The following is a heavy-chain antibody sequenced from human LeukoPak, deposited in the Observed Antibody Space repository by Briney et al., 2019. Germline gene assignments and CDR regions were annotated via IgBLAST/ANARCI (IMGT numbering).Heavy chain of an antibody. V-gene: IGHV3-15*01. CDR3: TTDLKIGYYYDNSGQTVNY. J-gene: IGHJ4*02. D-gene: IGHD3-22*01. CDR1: GFTFSSDW. Sequence: PGGSLRLSCAASGFTFSSDWMSWVRQAPGKGLEWVGRIKSKADGGTTDYAAPVKGRFTISRDDSKNTLYLQMNSLKTEDTAVYYCTTDLKIGYYYDNSGQTVNYWGQGTLVTVSS. CDR2: IKSKADGGTT.